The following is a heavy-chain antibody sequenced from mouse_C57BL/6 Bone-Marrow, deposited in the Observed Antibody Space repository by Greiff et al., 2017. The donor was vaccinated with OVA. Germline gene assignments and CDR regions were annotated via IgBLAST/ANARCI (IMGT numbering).Heavy chain of an antibody. V-gene: IGHV1-7*01. Sequence: VQLQQSGAELAKPGASVKLSCKASGYTFTSYWMHWVKQRPGQGLEWIGDINPSNGNTKYNQKFKDKATLTADKSSSTAYMQLSSLTYEDSAVYYCAILGVWFAYWGQGTLLTVSA. CDR1: GYTFTSYW. J-gene: IGHJ3*01. CDR3: AILGVWFAY. CDR2: INPSNGNT.